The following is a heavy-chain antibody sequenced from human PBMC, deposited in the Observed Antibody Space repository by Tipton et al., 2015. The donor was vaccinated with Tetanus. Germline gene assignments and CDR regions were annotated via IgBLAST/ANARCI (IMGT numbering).Heavy chain of an antibody. Sequence: SLRLSCAASGFIFSSYGIHWVRQAPGKGLEWVAVSWYDGTDKYYADSGKGRFTISRDNSKNTLYLQMNSLRVEDTAVYYCAREADCSGGSCFSGDFDNWGQGTQVTASS. D-gene: IGHD2-15*01. V-gene: IGHV3-33*01. CDR1: GFIFSSYG. J-gene: IGHJ4*02. CDR3: AREADCSGGSCFSGDFDN. CDR2: SWYDGTDK.